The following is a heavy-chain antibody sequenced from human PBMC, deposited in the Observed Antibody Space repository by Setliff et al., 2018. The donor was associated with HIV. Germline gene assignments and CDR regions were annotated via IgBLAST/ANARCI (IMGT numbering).Heavy chain of an antibody. CDR2: IYPGDSNT. Sequence: GESLKISCKGSGYSFTNYWIGWVRQMPGKGLAWMGIIYPGDSNTRYSPSFQGQVTISADKSISTAYLQWSSLKASDTAMYYCARGPAGGGYYFYIFDLWGQGTMVTVSS. J-gene: IGHJ3*01. D-gene: IGHD1-26*01. CDR1: GYSFTNYW. V-gene: IGHV5-51*01. CDR3: ARGPAGGGYYFYIFDL.